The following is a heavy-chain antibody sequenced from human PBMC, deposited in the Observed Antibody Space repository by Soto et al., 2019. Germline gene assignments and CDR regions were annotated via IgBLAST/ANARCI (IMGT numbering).Heavy chain of an antibody. Sequence: PGESLKISCKVSGYSFTSYWIAWVRQMPGKGLEWMAIINPGDTETKYSPSFEGQVIISADKSINTAYLQWSSLKASDTAMYYCARHATYYDILSGYYFDYWGQGTQVTVS. CDR3: ARHATYYDILSGYYFDY. CDR1: GYSFTSYW. D-gene: IGHD3-9*01. J-gene: IGHJ4*02. V-gene: IGHV5-51*01. CDR2: INPGDTET.